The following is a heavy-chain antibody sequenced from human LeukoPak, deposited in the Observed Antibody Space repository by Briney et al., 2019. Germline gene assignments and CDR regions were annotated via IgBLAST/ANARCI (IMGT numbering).Heavy chain of an antibody. CDR3: TTTRADTRNWFDP. J-gene: IGHJ5*02. Sequence: PGGSLRLSCAASGFSFSDAWMTWVRQAPGKGLEWVGRIKNKIDGGTTDYAAPVKGRFTISREDSKNMLYLQMNSLKTEDTAVYYCTTTRADTRNWFDPWGQGTLVTVSS. CDR2: IKNKIDGGTT. D-gene: IGHD5-18*01. CDR1: GFSFSDAW. V-gene: IGHV3-15*01.